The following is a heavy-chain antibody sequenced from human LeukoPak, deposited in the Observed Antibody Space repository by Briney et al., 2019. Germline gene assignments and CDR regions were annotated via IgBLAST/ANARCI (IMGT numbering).Heavy chain of an antibody. D-gene: IGHD3-10*01. V-gene: IGHV3-48*03. CDR2: ISSSGSTR. CDR3: AKVLWFGTSPLDY. CDR1: GFIFSTYE. Sequence: GGSLRLSCAASGFIFSTYEMNWVRQAPGKGLEWVSYISSSGSTRYHADSVKGRFTISRDNAKNSLYLQMNSLRAEDTAVYYCAKVLWFGTSPLDYWGQGTLVTVSS. J-gene: IGHJ4*02.